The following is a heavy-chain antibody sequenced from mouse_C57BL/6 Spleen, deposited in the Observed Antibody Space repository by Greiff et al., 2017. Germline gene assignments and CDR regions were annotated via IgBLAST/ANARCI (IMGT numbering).Heavy chain of an antibody. Sequence: QVQLKESGPELVKPGASVKISCKASGYAFSSSWMNWVKQRPGKGLEWIGRIYPGDGDTNYNGKFKGKATLTADKSSSTAYMQLSSLTSEDSAVYFCARETAQAPYYFDYWGQGTTLTVSS. CDR2: IYPGDGDT. V-gene: IGHV1-82*01. CDR3: ARETAQAPYYFDY. J-gene: IGHJ2*01. CDR1: GYAFSSSW. D-gene: IGHD3-2*02.